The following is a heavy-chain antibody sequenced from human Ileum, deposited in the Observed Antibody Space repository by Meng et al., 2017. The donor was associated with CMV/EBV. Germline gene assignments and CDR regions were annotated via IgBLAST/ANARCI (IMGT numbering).Heavy chain of an antibody. J-gene: IGHJ4*02. CDR2: LYWHDGQ. D-gene: IGHD3-22*01. CDR1: GVG. Sequence: GVGAVSIPPPPGTALGWLAPLYWHDGQRYSPSLRSRLTITKDTSKNQVVLTMTNVDPADTATYYCAHSPGTYYYNSGGYYSFGYFDYWGQGALVTVSS. V-gene: IGHV2-5*01. CDR3: AHSPGTYYYNSGGYYSFGYFDY.